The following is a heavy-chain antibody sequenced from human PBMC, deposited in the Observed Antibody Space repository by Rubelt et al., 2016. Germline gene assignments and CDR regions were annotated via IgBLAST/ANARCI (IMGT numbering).Heavy chain of an antibody. D-gene: IGHD2-2*01. CDR2: INPNSGGT. CDR3: ARVRCSSTSCYLNVGNWFDP. Sequence: QVQLVQSGAEVKKPGASVKVSCKASGYTFTGYYMHWVRQAPGQGLEWMGWINPNSGGTNYAQKFQGRGTRTRDTSISTAYMEVSRLRSDDTAAYYCARVRCSSTSCYLNVGNWFDPWGQGTLVTVSS. J-gene: IGHJ5*02. CDR1: GYTFTGYY. V-gene: IGHV1-2*02.